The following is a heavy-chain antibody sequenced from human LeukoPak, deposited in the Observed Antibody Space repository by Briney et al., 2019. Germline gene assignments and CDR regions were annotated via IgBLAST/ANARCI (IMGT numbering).Heavy chain of an antibody. V-gene: IGHV4-4*07. CDR3: ARETVGEYYYDSSAEDYYFDY. J-gene: IGHJ4*02. Sequence: PSETLSLTCTVSGGSISSYYWSWIRQPAGKGLEWIGRIYTSGSTNYNPSLKSRVTMSVDTSKNQFSLKLSSVTAADTAVYYCARETVGEYYYDSSAEDYYFDYWGQGTLVTVSS. CDR1: GGSISSYY. D-gene: IGHD3-22*01. CDR2: IYTSGST.